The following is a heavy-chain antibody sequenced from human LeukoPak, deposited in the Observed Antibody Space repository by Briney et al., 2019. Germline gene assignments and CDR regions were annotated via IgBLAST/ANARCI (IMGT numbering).Heavy chain of an antibody. V-gene: IGHV3-13*01. CDR3: ARFVAADDAFDI. D-gene: IGHD2-15*01. Sequence: GGSPRLSCAASGFTFSSYDMHWVRQATGKGLEWVSAIGTAGDTYYPGSVKGRFTISRENAKNSLYLQMNSLRAGDTAVYYCARFVAADDAFDIWGQGTMVTVSS. CDR1: GFTFSSYD. J-gene: IGHJ3*02. CDR2: IGTAGDT.